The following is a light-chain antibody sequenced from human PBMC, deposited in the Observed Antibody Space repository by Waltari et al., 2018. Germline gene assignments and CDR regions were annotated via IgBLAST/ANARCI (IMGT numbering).Light chain of an antibody. J-gene: IGLJ2*01. CDR3: SSYTSSRTLV. Sequence: QSALTQPASVSEPPGQSITIACTGTRSDVGGFNYVSWYPKHPGQAPKLMIYEVNNRPSGVSIRFSGSKAGNTASLTISGLQAEDEADYYCSSYTSSRTLVFGGGTKLTVL. CDR2: EVN. CDR1: RSDVGGFNY. V-gene: IGLV2-14*01.